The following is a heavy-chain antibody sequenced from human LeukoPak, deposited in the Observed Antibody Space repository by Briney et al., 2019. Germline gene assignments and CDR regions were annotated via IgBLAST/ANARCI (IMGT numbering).Heavy chain of an antibody. CDR2: ISSDGRTV. J-gene: IGHJ4*02. CDR1: GFTISSYE. Sequence: PGGSLRLSCAASGFTISSYEMDWVRQAPGKGLEWVSYISSDGRTVHYPDSLRGRFTISRDNVKNTVYLQMDSLRVEDTALHYCTRGPPDYGSGSYFDNWGQGTLVTVSS. V-gene: IGHV3-48*03. CDR3: TRGPPDYGSGSYFDN. D-gene: IGHD3-10*01.